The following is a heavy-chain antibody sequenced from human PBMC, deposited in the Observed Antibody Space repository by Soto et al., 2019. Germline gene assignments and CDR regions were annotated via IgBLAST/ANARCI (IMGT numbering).Heavy chain of an antibody. D-gene: IGHD3-22*01. CDR2: IYYSGST. V-gene: IGHV4-30-4*01. CDR1: GGSISSGDYY. J-gene: IGHJ3*02. Sequence: NPSETLSLTCTVSGGSISSGDYYWSWIRQPPGKGLEWIGYIYYSGSTYYNPSLKSRVTISVDTSKNQFSLKLSSVTAADTAIYYCYDSNGKDAFDIWGHGTMVTVSS. CDR3: YDSNGKDAFDI.